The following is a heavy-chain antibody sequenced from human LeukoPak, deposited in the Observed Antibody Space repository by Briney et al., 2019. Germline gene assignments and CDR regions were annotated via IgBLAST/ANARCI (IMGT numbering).Heavy chain of an antibody. D-gene: IGHD3-10*01. J-gene: IGHJ4*02. CDR1: GGSISSYY. CDR2: NSQSGST. CDR3: VRITQCTIDY. Sequence: SETLSLTCTVSGGSISSYYWGWIRLPPGKGLEWIGYNSQSGSTTYIPSLKSRVTILVDTSKNQCSLKLSSVTAADKAVYYCVRITQCTIDYWGRGTLVTVS. V-gene: IGHV4-59*01.